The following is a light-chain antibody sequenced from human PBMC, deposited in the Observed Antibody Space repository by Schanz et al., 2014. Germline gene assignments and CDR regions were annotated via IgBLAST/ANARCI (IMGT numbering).Light chain of an antibody. J-gene: IGLJ2*01. V-gene: IGLV2-11*01. CDR2: DVS. Sequence: QSALTQPRSVSGSPGQSVTISCTGTSSDVGGYNYVSWYQQHPGKAPKVMIYDVSERPSGVPDRFSGSKSGNTASLTISGLQAEDEADYYCCSYAGSGSVVFGGGTKLTVL. CDR1: SSDVGGYNY. CDR3: CSYAGSGSVV.